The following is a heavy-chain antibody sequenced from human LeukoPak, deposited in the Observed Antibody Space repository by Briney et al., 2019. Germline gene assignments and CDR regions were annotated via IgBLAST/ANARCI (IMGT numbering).Heavy chain of an antibody. V-gene: IGHV4-34*01. CDR3: ARVKGREGSTVIIDY. Sequence: PSETLSLTCAVYGGSFSDYYWSWIRQPPGKGLEWIGEINHGGVSNYNPSLKSRVTMSVDTSKNQFSLKLSSVTAADTAVYYCARVKGREGSTVIIDYWGQGTLVTVSS. CDR2: INHGGVS. D-gene: IGHD3-10*01. CDR1: GGSFSDYY. J-gene: IGHJ4*02.